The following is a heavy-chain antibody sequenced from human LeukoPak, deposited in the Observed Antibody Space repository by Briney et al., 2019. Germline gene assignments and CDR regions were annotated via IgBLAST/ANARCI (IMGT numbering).Heavy chain of an antibody. V-gene: IGHV4-34*01. Sequence: SETLSLTCAVYGGSFSGYYWSWIRQPPGKGLEWIGEINHSGGTTYNPSLKSRVIISIDTSKNQFSLKLTSVTAADTAVYYCARGGYGDYVAEYFQHWGQGTLVTVSS. D-gene: IGHD4-17*01. CDR2: INHSGGT. CDR1: GGSFSGYY. CDR3: ARGGYGDYVAEYFQH. J-gene: IGHJ1*01.